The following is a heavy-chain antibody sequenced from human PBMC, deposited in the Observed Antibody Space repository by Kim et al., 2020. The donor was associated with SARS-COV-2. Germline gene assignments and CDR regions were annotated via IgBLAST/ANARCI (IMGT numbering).Heavy chain of an antibody. CDR1: GFTVSSNY. CDR3: ARDGWERYYDILTGYYPPYYYGMDV. V-gene: IGHV3-53*01. D-gene: IGHD3-9*01. CDR2: IYSGGST. J-gene: IGHJ6*02. Sequence: GGSLRLSCAASGFTVSSNYMSWVRQAPGKGLEWVSVIYSGGSTYYADSVKGRFTISRDNSKNTLYLQMNSLRAEDTAVYYCARDGWERYYDILTGYYPPYYYGMDVWGQGTTVTVSS.